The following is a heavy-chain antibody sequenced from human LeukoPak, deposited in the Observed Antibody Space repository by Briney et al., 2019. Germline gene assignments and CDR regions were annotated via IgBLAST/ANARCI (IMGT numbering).Heavy chain of an antibody. V-gene: IGHV3-48*03. Sequence: PGGPRRPSGAASGFTSSSYEINWVRQAPGKGLGWVSYISSSGSTIYYADSVKGRFTISRDNAKNSLYLQMNSLRAEDTAVYYCARFDATDPVDYWGQGTLVTVSS. J-gene: IGHJ4*02. CDR3: ARFDATDPVDY. D-gene: IGHD3-9*01. CDR2: ISSSGSTI. CDR1: GFTSSSYE.